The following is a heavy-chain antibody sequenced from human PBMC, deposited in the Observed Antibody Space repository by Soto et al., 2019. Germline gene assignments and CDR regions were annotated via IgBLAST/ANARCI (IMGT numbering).Heavy chain of an antibody. CDR1: GGSISSYY. CDR3: ARVGGNGDYYFDY. D-gene: IGHD4-17*01. J-gene: IGHJ4*02. Sequence: KTSETLSLTCTVSGGSISSYYWSWIRQPPGKGLEWIGYIYYSGSTNYNPSLKSRVTISVDTSKNQFSLKLSSVTAADTAVYYCARVGGNGDYYFDYWGQGTLVTVSS. V-gene: IGHV4-59*01. CDR2: IYYSGST.